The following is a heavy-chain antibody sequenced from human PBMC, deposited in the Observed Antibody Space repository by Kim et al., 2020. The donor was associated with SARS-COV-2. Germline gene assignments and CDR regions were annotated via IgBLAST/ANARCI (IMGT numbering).Heavy chain of an antibody. Sequence: GESLKISCEASGYTFTDYWVSWVRQMTGKGLEWMGSIDPADSSIRYNPSLQGHVTISADRSIITAYVQWDNLQASDTAIYYCVRHISHHRGSKIGFDYWGQGTPVSVSS. D-gene: IGHD6-25*01. CDR1: GYTFTDYW. J-gene: IGHJ4*02. V-gene: IGHV5-10-1*01. CDR2: IDPADSSI. CDR3: VRHISHHRGSKIGFDY.